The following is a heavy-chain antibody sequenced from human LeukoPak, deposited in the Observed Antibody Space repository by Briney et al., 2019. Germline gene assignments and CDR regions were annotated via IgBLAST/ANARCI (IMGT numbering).Heavy chain of an antibody. CDR2: INPSGGST. J-gene: IGHJ4*02. CDR3: ARGDYDYVWGSYRPLVDY. CDR1: GYTFTSYY. Sequence: ASVKVSCKASGYTFTSYYMHWVRQAPGQGLEWMGIINPSGGSTSYAQKFQGRVTMTRDTSTSTVYMELSILRSEDTAVYYCARGDYDYVWGSYRPLVDYWGQGTLVTVSS. V-gene: IGHV1-46*01. D-gene: IGHD3-16*02.